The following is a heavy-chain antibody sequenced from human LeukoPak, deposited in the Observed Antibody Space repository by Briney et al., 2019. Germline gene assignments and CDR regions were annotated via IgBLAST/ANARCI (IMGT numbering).Heavy chain of an antibody. CDR2: IYHSGNT. D-gene: IGHD4-17*01. V-gene: IGHV4-30-2*01. Sequence: SQTLSLTCTVSGGSISSGDHYWNWMRQPPGKGLEWIGYIYHSGNTYYTPSLKSRVFMSVDRSKNQFSLKLSSVTAADTAVYYCARGGDYGDYVGAFDIWGQGTMVTVSS. CDR3: ARGGDYGDYVGAFDI. J-gene: IGHJ3*02. CDR1: GGSISSGDHY.